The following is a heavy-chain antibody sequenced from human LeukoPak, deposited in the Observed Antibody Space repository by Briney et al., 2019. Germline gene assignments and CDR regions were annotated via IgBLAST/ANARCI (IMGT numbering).Heavy chain of an antibody. Sequence: ASVKVSCKASGYTFTSYGISWVRQAPGQGLEWMGWINPNSGGTNYAQKFQGRVTMTRDTSISTAYMELSRLRSDDTAVYYCARAVVPAAHGNYWGQGTLVTVSS. D-gene: IGHD2-2*01. V-gene: IGHV1-2*02. CDR3: ARAVVPAAHGNY. CDR2: INPNSGGT. J-gene: IGHJ4*02. CDR1: GYTFTSYG.